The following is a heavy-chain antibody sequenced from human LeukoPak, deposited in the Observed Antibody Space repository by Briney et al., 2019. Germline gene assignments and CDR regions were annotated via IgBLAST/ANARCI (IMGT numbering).Heavy chain of an antibody. CDR2: ISGSGGST. D-gene: IGHD2-2*02. CDR1: GFTFSSYG. CDR3: AKSEHCSSTSCYNPYAFDI. V-gene: IGHV3-23*01. J-gene: IGHJ3*02. Sequence: PGGSLRLSCAAAGFTFSSYGMSWVRQAPGKGLEWVSAISGSGGSTYYADSVKGRCTISRDNFKNTLYLQMNSLRAEDTAVYYCAKSEHCSSTSCYNPYAFDIWGQGTMVTVSS.